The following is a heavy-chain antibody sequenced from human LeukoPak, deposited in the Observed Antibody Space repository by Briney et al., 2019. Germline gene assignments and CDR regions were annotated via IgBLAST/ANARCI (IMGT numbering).Heavy chain of an antibody. CDR3: ARDPDMTPLYY. CDR1: GYTFTSYY. Sequence: PVKVSCKASGYTFTSYYMHWVRQAPGQGLEWMGRIIPILGIANYAQKFQGRVTITADKSTSTAYMELSSLRSEDTAVYYCARDPDMTPLYYWGQGTLVTVSS. V-gene: IGHV1-69*04. CDR2: IIPILGIA. D-gene: IGHD2-15*01. J-gene: IGHJ4*02.